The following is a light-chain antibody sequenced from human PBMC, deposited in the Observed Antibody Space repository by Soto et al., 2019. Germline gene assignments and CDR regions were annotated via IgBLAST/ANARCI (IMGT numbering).Light chain of an antibody. V-gene: IGKV3-15*01. J-gene: IGKJ3*01. CDR1: QSVSSN. CDR2: GAS. CDR3: QQYNNWPPGVT. Sequence: EIVMTQSPATLSVSPGERATLSCRASQSVSSNLAWYQQKPGQAPRLLISGASTRATGIPARFSGSGSGTEFTLTISSQQSEDFAVYYCQQYNNWPPGVTFGPGTKVDIK.